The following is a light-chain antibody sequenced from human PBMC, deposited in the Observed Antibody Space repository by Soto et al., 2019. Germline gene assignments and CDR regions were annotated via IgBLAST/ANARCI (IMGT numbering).Light chain of an antibody. Sequence: EIVLPQSPGSLSLSPGERAPLSFRASQSVSSSYLAWYQQKPGQAPRLLIYGASSRATGIPDRISGSGSGTDFTLTISRLEPEDFAVYYCQQYGSPVTFGQGTRLEIK. CDR1: QSVSSSY. V-gene: IGKV3-20*01. CDR3: QQYGSPVT. CDR2: GAS. J-gene: IGKJ5*01.